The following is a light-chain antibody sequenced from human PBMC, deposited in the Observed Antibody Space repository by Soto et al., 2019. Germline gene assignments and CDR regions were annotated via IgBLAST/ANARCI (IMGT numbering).Light chain of an antibody. V-gene: IGLV2-14*01. CDR1: SSDVGGYNY. CDR2: EVS. J-gene: IGLJ1*01. Sequence: VLTQPASVSGSPGQSTTISCTGTSSDVGGYNYVSWYQQHPGKAPKLMIYEVSNRPSGVSNRFSGSKSGNTASLTISGLQAEDEADYYCSSYTSSSSYVFGTGTKVTVL. CDR3: SSYTSSSSYV.